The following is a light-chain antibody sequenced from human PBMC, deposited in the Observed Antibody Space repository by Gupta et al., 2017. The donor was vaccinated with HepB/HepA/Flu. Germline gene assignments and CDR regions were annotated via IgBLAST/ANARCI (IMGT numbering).Light chain of an antibody. V-gene: IGKV2-28*01. Sequence: DIVMIQSPLSLSVTPGEPASISCRPSNSLLHDTGYNYLDWYLQKPGQSPQLLIFVGSNPVSGVTDSFSGSGSGTDFTLKISRVEAEDVGVYYCMQARPSLTFGGGTRLEIK. CDR1: NSLLHDTGYNY. J-gene: IGKJ4*01. CDR3: MQARPSLT. CDR2: VGS.